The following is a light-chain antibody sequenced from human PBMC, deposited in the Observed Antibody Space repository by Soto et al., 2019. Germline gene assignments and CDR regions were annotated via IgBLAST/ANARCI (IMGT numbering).Light chain of an antibody. V-gene: IGKV3-20*01. CDR2: NTS. J-gene: IGKJ4*01. Sequence: EMVLTQSPGTLSLSPGERATLSCRASQSVSSSYLAWYQQKPGQDPRLLIYNTSSRATGIPDRFSGSGSGKDFTLTISRLELEDFAVYYCQQYGSSLLTFGGGTKVEIK. CDR3: QQYGSSLLT. CDR1: QSVSSSY.